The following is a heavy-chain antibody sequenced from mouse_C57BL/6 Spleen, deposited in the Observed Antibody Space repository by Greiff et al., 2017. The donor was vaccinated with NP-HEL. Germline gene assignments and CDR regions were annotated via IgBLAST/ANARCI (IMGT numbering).Heavy chain of an antibody. CDR1: GYAFSSYW. Sequence: VQLQESGAELVKPGASVKISCKASGYAFSSYWMNWVKQRPGEGLEWIGQIYPGDGDTNYNGKFKGKATLTADKSSSTAYMQLSSLTSEDSAVYFCARGGFITTVVADYFDYWGQGTTLTVSS. CDR2: IYPGDGDT. J-gene: IGHJ2*01. D-gene: IGHD1-1*01. V-gene: IGHV1-80*01. CDR3: ARGGFITTVVADYFDY.